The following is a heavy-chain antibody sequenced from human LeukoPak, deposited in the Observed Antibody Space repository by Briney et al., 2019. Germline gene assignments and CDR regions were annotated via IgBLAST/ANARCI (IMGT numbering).Heavy chain of an antibody. D-gene: IGHD5-18*01. Sequence: GGSLRLSCAASGFTFSSYAMSWVRQAPGKGLEWVSAIGGSGGSTYYADSVKGRFTISRDNSKNTLDLQMNSLRAEDTAVYYCAKVSTMVTFSDYWGQGTLVTVSS. J-gene: IGHJ4*02. V-gene: IGHV3-23*01. CDR3: AKVSTMVTFSDY. CDR2: IGGSGGST. CDR1: GFTFSSYA.